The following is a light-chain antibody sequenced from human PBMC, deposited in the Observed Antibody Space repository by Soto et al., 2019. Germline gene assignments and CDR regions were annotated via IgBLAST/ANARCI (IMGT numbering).Light chain of an antibody. CDR1: SSNIGSNP. CDR3: AAWDDSLNGVL. J-gene: IGLJ2*01. V-gene: IGLV1-44*01. Sequence: QSVLTQPPSASGTPGQRVTNSCSGSSSNIGSNPVHWYQQVPGTAPKLLIHNNNQRPSGVPARFSGSKSGTSASLAISGLQSEDEADYYCAAWDDSLNGVLFGGGTKVTVL. CDR2: NNN.